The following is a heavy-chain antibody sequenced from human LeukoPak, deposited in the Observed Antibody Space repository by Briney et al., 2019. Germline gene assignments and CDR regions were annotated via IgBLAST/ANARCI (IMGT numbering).Heavy chain of an antibody. J-gene: IGHJ4*02. CDR2: ISGSSRIYT. D-gene: IGHD1-26*01. V-gene: IGHV3-11*06. CDR1: GFIFSDYY. Sequence: GGSLRLSCAASGFIFSDYYMNWIRQAPGKGLEWVSYISGSSRIYTNYADSVKGRFTISRDNAKNSLYLQMNSLRAEDTAVYYCARVGNSGSYFSPFDYWGQGTLVTVSS. CDR3: ARVGNSGSYFSPFDY.